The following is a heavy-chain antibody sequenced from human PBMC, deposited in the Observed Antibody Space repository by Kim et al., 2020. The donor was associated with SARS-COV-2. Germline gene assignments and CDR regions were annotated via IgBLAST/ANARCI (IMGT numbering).Heavy chain of an antibody. Sequence: GGSLRLSCTASGFTFNSYWMHWVRQAPGKGLEWVSRIKNDGSDISYAESVKGRFTISRDNAKNTLYLQMNSLRAEDTAVYYCTRIAYDLWGQGTTVIVSS. CDR2: IKNDGSDI. J-gene: IGHJ3*01. CDR1: GFTFNSYW. V-gene: IGHV3-74*01. CDR3: TRIAYDL.